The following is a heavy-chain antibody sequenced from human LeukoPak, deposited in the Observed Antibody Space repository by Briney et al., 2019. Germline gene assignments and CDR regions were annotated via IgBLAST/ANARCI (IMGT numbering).Heavy chain of an antibody. V-gene: IGHV3-21*01. CDR1: GFTFSSYS. Sequence: GGSLRLSCAASGFTFSSYSMNCVRHARGKGMEWLSSISSSSSYISYADSVTGRLTLSRDNAKNSLYLQMNSLRAEDTAVYYCAKDILSGDYAIYYYYGMDVWGQGTTVTVSS. J-gene: IGHJ6*02. CDR3: AKDILSGDYAIYYYYGMDV. D-gene: IGHD4-17*01. CDR2: ISSSSSYI.